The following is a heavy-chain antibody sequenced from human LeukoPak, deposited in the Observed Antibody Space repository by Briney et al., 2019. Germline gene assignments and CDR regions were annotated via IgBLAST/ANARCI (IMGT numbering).Heavy chain of an antibody. CDR3: ARDTHSRYGGNENDY. J-gene: IGHJ4*02. CDR1: GFTFSDYY. CDR2: ISSSSSYI. Sequence: GGSLRLSCAASGFTFSDYYMSWIRQAPGKGLEWVSSISSSSSYIYYADSVKGRFTISRDNAKNSLYLQMNSLRAEDTAVYYCARDTHSRYGGNENDYWGQGTLVTVSS. D-gene: IGHD4-23*01. V-gene: IGHV3-11*06.